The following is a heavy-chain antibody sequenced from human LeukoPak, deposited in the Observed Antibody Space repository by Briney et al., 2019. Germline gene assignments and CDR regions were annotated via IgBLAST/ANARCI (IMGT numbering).Heavy chain of an antibody. D-gene: IGHD5-12*01. CDR2: TSSSDSGK. J-gene: IGHJ3*02. CDR1: GFTLSSYA. CDR3: ARDSVATTAFDI. V-gene: IGHV3-23*01. Sequence: GGSLRLSCVVSGFTLSSYAMSWVRQAPGKGLEWVAATSSSDSGKYHADSVRGRFTISRDNAKNSLYLQMISLRAEDTALYYCARDSVATTAFDIWGQGTMVTVSS.